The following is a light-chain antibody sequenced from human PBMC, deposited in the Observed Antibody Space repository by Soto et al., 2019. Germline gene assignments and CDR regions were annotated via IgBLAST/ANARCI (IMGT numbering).Light chain of an antibody. V-gene: IGKV1-27*01. CDR1: QGISDY. J-gene: IGKJ3*01. CDR3: QNYYSAPFT. CDR2: AAS. Sequence: DIQMTQSPSSLSAFLGDRVTITCRASQGISDYLVWYQQKPGKVPKLLIYAASTLQSGVPPRFSGTGSGTDFTLTISSLQPEDVATYYCQNYYSAPFTFGLGPRWISN.